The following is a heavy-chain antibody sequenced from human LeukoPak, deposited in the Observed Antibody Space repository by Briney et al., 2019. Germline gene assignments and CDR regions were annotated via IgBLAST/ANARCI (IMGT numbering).Heavy chain of an antibody. J-gene: IGHJ4*02. CDR2: IKQDGSEK. CDR1: GFTFSDYW. D-gene: IGHD3-22*01. CDR3: AKDGHYYDSSGYKSREYYFDY. Sequence: GGSLRLSCTASGFTFSDYWMTWVRQAPGKGLEWVAGIKQDGSEKQYVGSVRGRFTISRDNAKNVLDLQMDSLRAEDTAVYYCAKDGHYYDSSGYKSREYYFDYWGQGTLVTVSS. V-gene: IGHV3-7*01.